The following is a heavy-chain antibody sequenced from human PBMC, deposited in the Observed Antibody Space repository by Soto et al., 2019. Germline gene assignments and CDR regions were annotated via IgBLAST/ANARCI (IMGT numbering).Heavy chain of an antibody. J-gene: IGHJ4*02. CDR1: GFTFSSYD. D-gene: IGHD3-16*01. CDR3: VRDTSFDY. V-gene: IGHV3-64*01. Sequence: EVQLVESGGGLVQPGGSLRLSCAASGFTFSSYDMHWVRQAPGKGLEYISAISNNGGITYYANSVKGRFTISRDNSKNMMYLQMGSLRAEDMAVYYCVRDTSFDYWGQGTLVTVSS. CDR2: ISNNGGIT.